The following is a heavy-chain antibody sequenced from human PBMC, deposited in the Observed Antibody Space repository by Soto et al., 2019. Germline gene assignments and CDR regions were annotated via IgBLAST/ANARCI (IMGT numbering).Heavy chain of an antibody. Sequence: GGSLRLSCAASGFTFSSYGMHWFRQAPGKGLEWVAVIWYDGSNKYYADSVKGRFTISRDNSKNTLYLQMNSLRAEDTAVYYCARDNGSYGFSFDYWGQGTLVTVSS. D-gene: IGHD5-18*01. J-gene: IGHJ4*02. V-gene: IGHV3-33*01. CDR2: IWYDGSNK. CDR3: ARDNGSYGFSFDY. CDR1: GFTFSSYG.